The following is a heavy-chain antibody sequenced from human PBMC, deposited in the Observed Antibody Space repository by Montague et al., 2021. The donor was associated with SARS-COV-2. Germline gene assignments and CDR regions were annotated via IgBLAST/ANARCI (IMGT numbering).Heavy chain of an antibody. V-gene: IGHV3-43*02. D-gene: IGHD3-3*01. J-gene: IGHJ3*01. Sequence: SLRLSCAASGFTFADYAMHWVRQAPGKGLEWVSLINREGLTTFDTDSMEGRFIISRDNSKNSLYLQMNSLRTEDTALYFCVKDMNEYDDLNAFDVWGQGTPVTVSS. CDR2: INREGLTT. CDR1: GFTFADYA. CDR3: VKDMNEYDDLNAFDV.